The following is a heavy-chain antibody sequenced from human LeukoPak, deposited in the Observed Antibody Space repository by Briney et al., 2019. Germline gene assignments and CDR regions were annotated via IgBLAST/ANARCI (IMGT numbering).Heavy chain of an antibody. CDR2: ISGSGGST. J-gene: IGHJ4*02. V-gene: IGHV3-23*01. D-gene: IGHD3-22*01. CDR3: AKVRGVYYYDSSGYYDR. Sequence: PGGSLRLSCAASGFTFSSYAMSWVRQAPGKGLEWVSAISGSGGSTYYADSVKGRFTISRDNSKNTLYLQMNSLRAEDTAVYYCAKVRGVYYYDSSGYYDRWGQGTLVTVSS. CDR1: GFTFSSYA.